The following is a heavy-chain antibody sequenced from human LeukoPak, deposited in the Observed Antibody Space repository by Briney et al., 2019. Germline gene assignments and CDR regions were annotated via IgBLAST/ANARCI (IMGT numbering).Heavy chain of an antibody. J-gene: IGHJ6*03. CDR3: ARDYFDSSDYPQTYYYYYMDV. V-gene: IGHV3-21*01. Sequence: PGGSLRLSCAPSRFSFSDHWMNWVRPAPGKGLEWVASISSTSTFIYSADSVKGRFTTSRDTAQNSLFLQMNSLRAEDTAIYYCARDYFDSSDYPQTYYYYYMDVWGKGTTVTVSS. CDR1: RFSFSDHW. CDR2: ISSTSTFI. D-gene: IGHD3-22*01.